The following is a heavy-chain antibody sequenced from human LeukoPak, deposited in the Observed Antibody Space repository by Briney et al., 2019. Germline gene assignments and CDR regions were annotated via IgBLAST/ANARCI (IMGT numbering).Heavy chain of an antibody. V-gene: IGHV3-48*01. Sequence: GGSLRLSCAASGFTFRTSGMNWVRQAPGKGLEWVSYISSSGTTISYAQSVKGRFTITRDNAQNSLTLHMNTLGADDTAVYYCAKDGGTHFDHWGQGTLVTVSS. J-gene: IGHJ4*02. CDR1: GFTFRTSG. CDR2: ISSSGTTI. D-gene: IGHD1-26*01. CDR3: AKDGGTHFDH.